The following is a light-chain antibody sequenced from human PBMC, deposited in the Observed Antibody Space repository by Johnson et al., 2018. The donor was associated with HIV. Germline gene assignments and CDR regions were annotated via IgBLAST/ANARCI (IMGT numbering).Light chain of an antibody. V-gene: IGLV1-51*01. J-gene: IGLJ1*01. Sequence: QPVLTQPPSVSAAPGQKVTISCSGSSSNIGNNYVSWYQQLPGTAPKLLIYDNNKRPSGIPDRFSGSKSGTSATLGITGLQTGDEADYYCGTWDSSLSAGWVFGTGTKVTVL. CDR3: GTWDSSLSAGWV. CDR1: SSNIGNNY. CDR2: DNN.